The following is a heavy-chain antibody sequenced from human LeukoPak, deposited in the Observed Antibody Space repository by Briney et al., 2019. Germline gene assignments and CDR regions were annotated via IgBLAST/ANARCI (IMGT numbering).Heavy chain of an antibody. CDR2: INPNSGGT. V-gene: IGHV1-2*06. CDR3: AREQGYYYDSSGYSPIDY. J-gene: IGHJ4*02. D-gene: IGHD3-22*01. Sequence: ASVKVSCKASGYTFTGYYMHWVRQAPGQGLEWMGRINPNSGGTNYAQKFQGRVTMTRDTSISTAYMELSRLRSDDTAVYYGAREQGYYYDSSGYSPIDYWGQGTLVTVSS. CDR1: GYTFTGYY.